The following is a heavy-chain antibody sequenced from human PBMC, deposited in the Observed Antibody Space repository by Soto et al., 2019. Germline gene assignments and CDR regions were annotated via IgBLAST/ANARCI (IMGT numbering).Heavy chain of an antibody. J-gene: IGHJ4*02. CDR3: ARGSPSDGNFDD. CDR1: GGSISSGGYY. V-gene: IGHV4-31*03. D-gene: IGHD2-15*01. CDR2: IYYSGST. Sequence: SETLSLTCTVSGGSISSGGYYWSWIRQHPGKGLEWIGYIYYSGSTYYNPSLKSRVTISVDTPKNQFSLKLSSVTAADTAVYYCARGSPSDGNFDDWGQGTLVTVSS.